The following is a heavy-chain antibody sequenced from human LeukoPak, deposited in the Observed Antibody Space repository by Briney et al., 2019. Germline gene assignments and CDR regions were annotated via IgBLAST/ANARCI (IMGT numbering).Heavy chain of an antibody. Sequence: PGGSLRLSCAASGFTFSSYSMNWVRQAPGKGLEWVSSISSSSSYIYYADSVKGRFTISRDNAKNSLYLQMNSLRAEDTAVYYCAREGFWSGPNWFDPWGQGTLVTVSS. J-gene: IGHJ5*02. CDR2: ISSSSSYI. CDR1: GFTFSSYS. V-gene: IGHV3-21*01. CDR3: AREGFWSGPNWFDP. D-gene: IGHD3-3*01.